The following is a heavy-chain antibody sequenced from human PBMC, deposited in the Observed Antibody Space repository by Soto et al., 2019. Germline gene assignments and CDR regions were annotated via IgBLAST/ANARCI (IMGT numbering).Heavy chain of an antibody. D-gene: IGHD2-8*01. Sequence: PGGSLRLSCAASGLTFSSYAMSWVRQAPGKGLEWVSAISGSGGSTYYADSVKGRFTISRDNSKNTLYLQMNSLRAEDTAVYYCAKSNYPRSYYYYLDVWGKGTTVTVSS. CDR1: GLTFSSYA. J-gene: IGHJ6*03. V-gene: IGHV3-23*01. CDR3: AKSNYPRSYYYYLDV. CDR2: ISGSGGST.